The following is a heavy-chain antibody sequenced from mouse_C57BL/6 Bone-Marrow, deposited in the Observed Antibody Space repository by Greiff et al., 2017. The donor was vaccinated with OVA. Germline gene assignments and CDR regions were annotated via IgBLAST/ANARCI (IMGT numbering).Heavy chain of an antibody. J-gene: IGHJ2*01. CDR2: ISSGSSTI. CDR1: GFTFSDYG. V-gene: IGHV5-17*01. Sequence: EVKLVESGGGLVKPGGSLKLSCAASGFTFSDYGMHWVRQAPEKGLEWVAYISSGSSTIYYADTVKGRFTISRDNAKNTLFLQMTSLRSEDTAMYYCAREVITTVVAPDYWGQGTTLTVSS. CDR3: AREVITTVVAPDY. D-gene: IGHD1-1*01.